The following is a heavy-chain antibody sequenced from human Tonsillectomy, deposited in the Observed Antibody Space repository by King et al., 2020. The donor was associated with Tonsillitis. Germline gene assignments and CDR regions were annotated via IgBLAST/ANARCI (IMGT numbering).Heavy chain of an antibody. CDR1: GYRFTDYA. D-gene: IGHD2-21*01. V-gene: IGHV7-4-1*02. Sequence: VQLVESGTELKKPGASVKISCKASGYRFTDYAINWVRQAPGQGLEWMGWINTKTGEPTYAQAFTGRFVLSLDTSISTAHLHISSLKTDDTAVYFCARDPGDLPAGDPPRPAAREIPIDSWGQGTLVTVSS. J-gene: IGHJ4*02. CDR2: INTKTGEP. CDR3: ARDPGDLPAGDPPRPAAREIPIDS.